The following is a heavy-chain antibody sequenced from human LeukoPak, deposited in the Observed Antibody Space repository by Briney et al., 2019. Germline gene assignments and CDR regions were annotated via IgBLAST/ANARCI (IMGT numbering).Heavy chain of an antibody. J-gene: IGHJ4*02. V-gene: IGHV3-23*01. D-gene: IGHD3-16*02. CDR3: AKVQDYDYVWGSYRYPLDY. CDR2: ISGSGGST. CDR1: GFTFSSYG. Sequence: PGRSLRLSCAASGFTFSSYGMHWVRQAPGKGLEWVSAISGSGGSTYYADSVKGRFTISRDNSKNTLYLQMNSLRAEDTAVYYCAKVQDYDYVWGSYRYPLDYWGQGTLVTVSS.